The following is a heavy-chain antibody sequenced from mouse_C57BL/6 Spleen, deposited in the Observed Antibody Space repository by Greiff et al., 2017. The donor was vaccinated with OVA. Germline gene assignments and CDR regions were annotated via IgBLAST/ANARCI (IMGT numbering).Heavy chain of an antibody. V-gene: IGHV2-2*01. J-gene: IGHJ1*03. Sequence: VKLVESGPGLVQPSQSLSITCTVSGFSLTSYGVHWVRQSPGKGLEWLGVIWSGGSTDYNAAFISRLSISKDNSKSQVFFKMNSLQADDTAIYYCARNHYSTGDWYCDVWGTGTTVTGSS. CDR1: GFSLTSYG. CDR2: IWSGGST. CDR3: ARNHYSTGDWYCDV. D-gene: IGHD2-5*01.